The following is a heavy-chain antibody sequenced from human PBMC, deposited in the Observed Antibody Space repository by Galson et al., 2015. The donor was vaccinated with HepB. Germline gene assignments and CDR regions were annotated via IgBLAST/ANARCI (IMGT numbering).Heavy chain of an antibody. CDR2: ISSSSSTI. D-gene: IGHD3-22*01. V-gene: IGHV3-48*02. J-gene: IGHJ4*02. CDR3: ARDYYDSSGYKVYYFDY. CDR1: GFTFSSYS. Sequence: SLRLSCAASGFTFSSYSMNWVRQAPGKGLEWVSYISSSSSTIYYADSVKGRFTISRDNAKNSLYLQMNSLRDEDTAVYYCARDYYDSSGYKVYYFDYWGQGTLVTVSS.